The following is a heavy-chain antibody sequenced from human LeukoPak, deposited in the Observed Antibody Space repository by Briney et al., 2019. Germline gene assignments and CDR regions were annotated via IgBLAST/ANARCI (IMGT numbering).Heavy chain of an antibody. CDR1: GFTFSSYG. CDR2: ISYDGSNK. Sequence: GGSLRLSCAASGFTFSSYGMHWVRQAPGKGLEWVAVISYDGSNKYYADSVKGRFTISRDNSKNTLYLQMNSLRAEDTAVYYCAKGTAMAFYYFDYWGQGTLVTVSS. D-gene: IGHD5-18*01. J-gene: IGHJ4*02. V-gene: IGHV3-30*18. CDR3: AKGTAMAFYYFDY.